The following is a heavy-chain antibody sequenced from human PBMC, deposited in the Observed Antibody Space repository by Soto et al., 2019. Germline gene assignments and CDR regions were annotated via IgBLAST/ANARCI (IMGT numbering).Heavy chain of an antibody. Sequence: SETLSLTCAVYGGSFSGYYWSWNRQPPGKGLEWNGEINHSVSTNYNPSLKSRVTISVDTSKNQFSLQLSSVTAADTAVYYCARHEGNGNVWPLDYWGQGILVTVSS. D-gene: IGHD2-8*01. CDR2: INHSVST. CDR3: ARHEGNGNVWPLDY. V-gene: IGHV4-34*01. CDR1: GGSFSGYY. J-gene: IGHJ4*02.